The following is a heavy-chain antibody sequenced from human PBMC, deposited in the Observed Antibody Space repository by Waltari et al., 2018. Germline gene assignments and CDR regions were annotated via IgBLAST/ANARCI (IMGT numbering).Heavy chain of an antibody. CDR1: GYTFTAYY. Sequence: QVQLVQSGAEVKKPGASVKVSCKASGYTFTAYYMHWVRQAPGQGLEWMGWFQPSSGGTKYAQEFQGSVTMIRDTSISTAYMEVSRRGSHDTATYYFARRHPSVSSGDIGMVVWCQGTTVIVSS. CDR3: ARRHPSVSSGDIGMVV. CDR2: FQPSSGGT. V-gene: IGHV1-2*02. J-gene: IGHJ6*02.